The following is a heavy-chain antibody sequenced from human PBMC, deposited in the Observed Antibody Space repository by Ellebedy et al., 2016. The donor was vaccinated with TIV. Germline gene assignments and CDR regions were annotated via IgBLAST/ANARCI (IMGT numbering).Heavy chain of an antibody. Sequence: GESLKISCAASGFIFNRYGIQWVRQAPGKGLEWIGVIASDGGATVYADFVRGRFTLSRDNSRNTAYLQMNSLSPDDTAVYYCTREARWGNWYFDLWGRGTLVAVST. CDR1: GFIFNRYG. V-gene: IGHV3-30*03. CDR3: TREARWGNWYFDL. D-gene: IGHD4-23*01. J-gene: IGHJ2*01. CDR2: IASDGGAT.